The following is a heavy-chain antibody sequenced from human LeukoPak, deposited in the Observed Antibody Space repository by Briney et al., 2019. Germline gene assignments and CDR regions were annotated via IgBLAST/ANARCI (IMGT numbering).Heavy chain of an antibody. CDR3: ARDLIFGAII. CDR1: GFTFNNAW. J-gene: IGHJ4*02. D-gene: IGHD3-3*01. Sequence: GGSLILSCAASGFTFNNAWMSWVRQAPGKGLEWVGRIKSKTDGGTTDYAAPVKGRFTISRDDSKNTLYLQMNSLRAEDTAVYYCARDLIFGAIIWGQGTLVTVSS. V-gene: IGHV3-15*01. CDR2: IKSKTDGGTT.